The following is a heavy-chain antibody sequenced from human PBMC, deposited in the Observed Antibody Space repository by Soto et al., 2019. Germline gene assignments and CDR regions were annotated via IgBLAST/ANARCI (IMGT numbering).Heavy chain of an antibody. J-gene: IGHJ5*02. Sequence: GGSLRLSCAASGFTFDDYAMHWVRQAPGKGLEWVSGISWNSGSIGYADSVKGRFTISRDNAKNSLYLQMNSLRAEDTAVYYCARDNRYSYGPFDPWGQGTLVTVSS. CDR2: ISWNSGSI. D-gene: IGHD5-18*01. CDR1: GFTFDDYA. V-gene: IGHV3-9*01. CDR3: ARDNRYSYGPFDP.